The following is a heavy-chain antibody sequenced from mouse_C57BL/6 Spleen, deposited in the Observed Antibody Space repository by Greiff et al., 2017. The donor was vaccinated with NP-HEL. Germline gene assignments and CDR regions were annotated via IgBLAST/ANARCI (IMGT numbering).Heavy chain of an antibody. CDR1: GYAFSSSW. CDR2: IYPGDGDT. CDR3: ARWLLREAMDY. Sequence: VQLQQSGPELVKPGASVKISCKASGYAFSSSWMNWVKQRPGKGLEWIGRIYPGDGDTNYNGKFKGKATLTADKSSSTAYMQLSSLTSEDSAVDFCARWLLREAMDYWGQGTSVTVSS. J-gene: IGHJ4*01. D-gene: IGHD2-3*01. V-gene: IGHV1-82*01.